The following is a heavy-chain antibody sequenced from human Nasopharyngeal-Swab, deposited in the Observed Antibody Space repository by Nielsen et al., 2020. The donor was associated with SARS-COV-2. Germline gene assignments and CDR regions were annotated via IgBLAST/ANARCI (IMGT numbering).Heavy chain of an antibody. CDR1: GFTFSDYY. V-gene: IGHV3-11*04. CDR3: AARIRGAITMSFDY. J-gene: IGHJ4*02. Sequence: GESLKISCAASGFTFSDYYMSWIRQAPGKGLEWVSYISSSGSTIYYADSVKGRFTISRDNAKNSLYLQMNSLSAEDTAVYYCAARIRGAITMSFDYWGQGTLVTVSS. CDR2: ISSSGSTI. D-gene: IGHD3-22*01.